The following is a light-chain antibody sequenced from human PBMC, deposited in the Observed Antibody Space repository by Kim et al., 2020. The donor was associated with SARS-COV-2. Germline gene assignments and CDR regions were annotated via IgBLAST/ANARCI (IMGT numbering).Light chain of an antibody. Sequence: GEPASNSCRASQSLLHSNGYNYLDWYLQKPGQSPQLLIYLGSSRASGVPDRFSGSGSGTDFTLKISRVEAEDVGVYYCMQALQTWTFGQGTKLEI. CDR2: LGS. CDR3: MQALQTWT. CDR1: QSLLHSNGYNY. V-gene: IGKV2-28*01. J-gene: IGKJ2*01.